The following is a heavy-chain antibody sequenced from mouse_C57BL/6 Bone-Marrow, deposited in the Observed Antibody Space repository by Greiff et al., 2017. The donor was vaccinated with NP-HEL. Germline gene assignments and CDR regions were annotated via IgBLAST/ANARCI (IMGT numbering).Heavy chain of an antibody. CDR2: IYPGDGDT. CDR3: ARGAY. J-gene: IGHJ3*01. Sequence: VQLKESGAELVKPGASVKISCKASGYEFSNYWMNWVKQRPGKGLEWIGQIYPGDGDTNYNGKFKDKATLTADKSSSTAYMQLSRLTYEDSAVYFCARGAYWGQGTLVTVSA. CDR1: GYEFSNYW. V-gene: IGHV1-80*01.